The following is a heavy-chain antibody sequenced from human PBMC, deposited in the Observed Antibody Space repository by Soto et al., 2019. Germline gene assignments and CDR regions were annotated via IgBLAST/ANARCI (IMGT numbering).Heavy chain of an antibody. CDR1: GGSISSTSYF. CDR3: ARRTVNIRTFYSGLKTHCFDY. Sequence: TCTVSGGSISSTSYFWGWIRQPPGKGLEWIGSIYYSGSTYYNPSLRSRVAISVDTSKNQFSLKLKSVTAADTAIYYCARRTVNIRTFYSGLKTHCFDYWGQGAPVTVSS. V-gene: IGHV4-39*01. CDR2: IYYSGST. J-gene: IGHJ4*02. D-gene: IGHD6-19*01.